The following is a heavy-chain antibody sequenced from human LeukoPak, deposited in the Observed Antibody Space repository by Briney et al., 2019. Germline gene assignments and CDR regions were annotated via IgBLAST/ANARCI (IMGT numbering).Heavy chain of an antibody. CDR1: GYFFTGFY. Sequence: ASVKVSCKASGYFFTGFYIHWVRQAPGQGLEWMGRMNPSNGNTDFAQNFQGRVTMTRDTSITTAYMELSSLTSDDTAVYYCTRDLGGALAWFDPWGQGTLVTVS. CDR3: TRDLGGALAWFDP. V-gene: IGHV1-2*06. D-gene: IGHD2-21*01. CDR2: MNPSNGNT. J-gene: IGHJ5*02.